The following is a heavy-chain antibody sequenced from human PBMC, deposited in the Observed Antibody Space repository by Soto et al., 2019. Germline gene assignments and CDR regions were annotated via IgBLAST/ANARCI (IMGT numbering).Heavy chain of an antibody. Sequence: SETLSLTCAVSGGSITSGAYSWSWIRQPPGKVLEWLGYISQSGATYYNPSLERRVTISLDRSKNAFSLNLSSVTADDPAVYNRARGIGNIGAMLYDSHFDSWGAGTLSTVAS. CDR1: GGSITSGAYS. D-gene: IGHD3-16*02. V-gene: IGHV4-30-2*01. J-gene: IGHJ5*01. CDR2: ISQSGAT. CDR3: ARGIGNIGAMLYDSHFDS.